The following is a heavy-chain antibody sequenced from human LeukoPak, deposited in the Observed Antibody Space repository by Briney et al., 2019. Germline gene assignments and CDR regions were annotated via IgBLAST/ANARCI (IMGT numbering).Heavy chain of an antibody. CDR1: GGSISSGGYS. J-gene: IGHJ4*02. V-gene: IGHV4-31*11. CDR2: IYYSGST. CDR3: ARLRGYSYEEYN. D-gene: IGHD5-18*01. Sequence: SQTLSLTCAVSGGSISSGGYSWSWIRQPPGKALEWIGYIYYSGSTYYNPSLKSRVTISVDTSKNQFSLKLSSVTAADTAVYYCARLRGYSYEEYNWGQGTLVTVSS.